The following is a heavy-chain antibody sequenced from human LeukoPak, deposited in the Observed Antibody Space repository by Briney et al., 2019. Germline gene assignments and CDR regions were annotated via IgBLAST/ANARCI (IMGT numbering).Heavy chain of an antibody. D-gene: IGHD3-22*01. CDR2: IKQDGSEK. CDR1: GFTFSSYS. J-gene: IGHJ4*02. Sequence: PGGSLRLSCAASGFTFSSYSMNWVRQAPGKGLEWVANIKQDGSEKYYVDSVKGRFTISRDNAKNSLYLQMNSLRAEDTAVYYCARDISYYYDSSALDYWGQGTLVTVSS. V-gene: IGHV3-7*01. CDR3: ARDISYYYDSSALDY.